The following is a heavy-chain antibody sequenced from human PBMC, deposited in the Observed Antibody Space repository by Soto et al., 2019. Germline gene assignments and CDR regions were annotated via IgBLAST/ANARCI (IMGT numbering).Heavy chain of an antibody. Sequence: QVQLVQSGAEVKKPGASVKVSCKASGYTFTSYGISWVRQAPGQGLEWMGWISAYNGNTNYAQKLQGRVSMTTDTPTSTAYMELRSLRSYDTAVYYCARDEINIAVAEISYWGQGTLVTVSS. CDR1: GYTFTSYG. D-gene: IGHD6-19*01. V-gene: IGHV1-18*01. CDR2: ISAYNGNT. J-gene: IGHJ4*02. CDR3: ARDEINIAVAEISY.